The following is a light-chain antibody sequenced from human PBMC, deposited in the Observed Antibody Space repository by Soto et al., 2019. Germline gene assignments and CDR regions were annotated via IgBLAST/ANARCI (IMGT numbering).Light chain of an antibody. J-gene: IGKJ1*01. Sequence: EIVLTQSPGTLSLSPGERATLSCRASESVSNNYLAWYQQKLGQAPRLLIYGASSRATGIPDRFSGSGSGTDFTLTISRLEPEDFAVYYCQQYGSSRTFGLGTKVEI. V-gene: IGKV3-20*01. CDR3: QQYGSSRT. CDR2: GAS. CDR1: ESVSNNY.